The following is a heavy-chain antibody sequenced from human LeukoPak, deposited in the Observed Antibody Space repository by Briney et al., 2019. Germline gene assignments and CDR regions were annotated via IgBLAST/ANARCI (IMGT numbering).Heavy chain of an antibody. CDR1: GFTFISYE. Sequence: PGGSLRLSCAASGFTFISYEMNWVRQAPGKGLEWVSAISGSGGSTYYADSVKGRFTISRDNSKNTLYLQMNSLRAEDTAVYYCAKEAVGATAPLDYWGQGTLVTVSS. V-gene: IGHV3-23*01. D-gene: IGHD1-26*01. CDR2: ISGSGGST. CDR3: AKEAVGATAPLDY. J-gene: IGHJ4*02.